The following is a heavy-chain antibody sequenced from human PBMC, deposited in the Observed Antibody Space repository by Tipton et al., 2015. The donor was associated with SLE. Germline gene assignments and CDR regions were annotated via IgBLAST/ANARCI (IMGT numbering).Heavy chain of an antibody. CDR3: ARDQYYYDSSGYYY. V-gene: IGHV3-21*01. D-gene: IGHD3-22*01. J-gene: IGHJ4*02. Sequence: SLRLSCAASGFTFSSYSMNWVRQAPGKGLEWVSSISSSSSYIYYADSVKGRFTISRDNAKNSLYLQMTSLRAEDTAVYYCARDQYYYDSSGYYYWGQGTLVTVSS. CDR1: GFTFSSYS. CDR2: ISSSSSYI.